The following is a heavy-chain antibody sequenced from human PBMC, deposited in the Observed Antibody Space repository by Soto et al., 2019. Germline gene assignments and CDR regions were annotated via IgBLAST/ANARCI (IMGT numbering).Heavy chain of an antibody. D-gene: IGHD4-17*01. J-gene: IGHJ5*02. CDR3: ARRLEEYGNYWFDP. Sequence: QLQLQESGPGLVKPSETSSLTCTVSGGSINSDTDYWAWIRQPPGKALEWIGSIYHSGSTYQNPSLKGRITMSVDKSKNQSSLRLTSVTAADTAVYYCARRLEEYGNYWFDPWGQGILVTVSS. CDR2: IYHSGST. V-gene: IGHV4-39*01. CDR1: GGSINSDTDY.